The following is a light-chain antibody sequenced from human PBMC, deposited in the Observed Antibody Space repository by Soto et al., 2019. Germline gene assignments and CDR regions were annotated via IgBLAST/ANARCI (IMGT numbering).Light chain of an antibody. CDR1: QGISSY. V-gene: IGKV1-9*01. CDR3: QQLNSYPRT. CDR2: AAS. J-gene: IGKJ4*01. Sequence: DTQLTQSPSFLSASVGDRVTITCRASQGISSYLAWYQQKPGKAPKLLIYAASTLQSGVPSRFGGSGSGTEFTLTISSLQPEDFATYYCQQLNSYPRTFGGGTKVDIK.